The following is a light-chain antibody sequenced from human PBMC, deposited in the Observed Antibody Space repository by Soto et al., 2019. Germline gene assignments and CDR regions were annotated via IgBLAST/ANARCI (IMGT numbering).Light chain of an antibody. CDR1: SSNIGAGYD. CDR3: QSYDSSLSGSEV. CDR2: GNS. J-gene: IGLJ1*01. Sequence: QSVLTQPPSVSGAPGQRVTISCTGRSSNIGAGYDVHWYQQLPGTAPKLLIYGNSNRPSGVPDRFSGSKSGTSASLAITGLQAEDEADYYCQSYDSSLSGSEVFGTGTKVT. V-gene: IGLV1-40*01.